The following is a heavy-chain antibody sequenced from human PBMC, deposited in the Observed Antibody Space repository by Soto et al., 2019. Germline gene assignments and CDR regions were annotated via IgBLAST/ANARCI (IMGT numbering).Heavy chain of an antibody. Sequence: GGSLRLSCEASGFTFSNYAMGWVRQAPGKGLEWVSTISGSGSSTYYTDSVKDRFTISRDNSKNTLYLQMNTLRAEDTAIYYCAKDVRSGTSCRNFDSWGQGTLVTVPS. CDR3: AKDVRSGTSCRNFDS. CDR1: GFTFSNYA. J-gene: IGHJ4*02. V-gene: IGHV3-23*01. CDR2: ISGSGSST. D-gene: IGHD3-3*01.